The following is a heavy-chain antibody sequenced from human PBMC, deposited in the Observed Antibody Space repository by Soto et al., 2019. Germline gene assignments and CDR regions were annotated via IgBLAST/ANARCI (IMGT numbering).Heavy chain of an antibody. CDR2: ISGSGGNT. J-gene: IGHJ4*02. CDR3: AKDQRSGYFDWFRGAPWDY. D-gene: IGHD3-9*01. CDR1: GFTFTNYG. V-gene: IGHV3-23*01. Sequence: GGSLRLSCAASGFTFTNYGMTWVRQAPGKGLEWVSTISGSGGNTYYADSVTGRFTISRDNSKNTLYLQMNSLRAADTAVYYCAKDQRSGYFDWFRGAPWDYWGQGTLVTVSS.